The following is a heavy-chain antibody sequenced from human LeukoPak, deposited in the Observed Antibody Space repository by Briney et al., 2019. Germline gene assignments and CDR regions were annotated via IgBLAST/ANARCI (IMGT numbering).Heavy chain of an antibody. CDR1: GLTFTTYA. J-gene: IGHJ4*01. V-gene: IGHV3-21*01. CDR3: ASGIRERGFDY. D-gene: IGHD1-1*01. CDR2: IEPSGFTI. Sequence: PGGSLRLSCAAPGLTFTTYAMNWVRQAPGRGLEWVSSIEPSGFTIFYANSVKGRFTISRDNAKNSLYLQMNSLRPDDTALYFCASGIRERGFDYWGHGTLVTVSS.